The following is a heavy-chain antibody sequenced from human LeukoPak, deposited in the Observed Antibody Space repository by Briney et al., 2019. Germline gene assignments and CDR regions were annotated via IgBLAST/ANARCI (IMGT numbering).Heavy chain of an antibody. Sequence: PGGSLRLSCAASGFSFDDYSMHWVRQAPGKGLEWVSLISWDGGSTYYADSVKGRFTISRDNSKNTLSLQMNSLRVEDTAIYYCTRSGYRHPYHFDSWGQGTLVIVSS. D-gene: IGHD3-22*01. CDR3: TRSGYRHPYHFDS. CDR2: ISWDGGST. V-gene: IGHV3-43*01. J-gene: IGHJ4*02. CDR1: GFSFDDYS.